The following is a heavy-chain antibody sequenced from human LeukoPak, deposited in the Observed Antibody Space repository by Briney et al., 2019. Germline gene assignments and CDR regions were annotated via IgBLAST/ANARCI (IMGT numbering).Heavy chain of an antibody. V-gene: IGHV3-21*01. J-gene: IGHJ4*02. CDR3: AGDEKRGFDY. CDR1: GFTFSSYS. CDR2: ISTSSTYI. Sequence: SGPSLRLSCAASGFTFSSYSMNWVRQTPGKGLEWVSSISTSSTYIYYADSVKCRFTISKDNAKNSLYLKMNSLRAEDTAVYYCAGDEKRGFDYWGQGTLVTVSS. D-gene: IGHD3-10*01.